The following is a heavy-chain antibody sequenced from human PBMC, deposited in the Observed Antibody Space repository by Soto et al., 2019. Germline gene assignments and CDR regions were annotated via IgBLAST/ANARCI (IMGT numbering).Heavy chain of an antibody. Sequence: QVQLQESGPGLVKPSETLSLTCTVSGGSVSSGSYYWSWIRQPPGKGLEWIGYIYYSGSTNYNPSLKSRVTISVDTSKNQFSLKLSSVTAADTAVYYCARDLSGCITIFGVVCKDGGMDVWGQGTTVTVSS. CDR2: IYYSGST. J-gene: IGHJ6*02. D-gene: IGHD3-3*01. CDR3: ARDLSGCITIFGVVCKDGGMDV. V-gene: IGHV4-61*01. CDR1: GGSVSSGSYY.